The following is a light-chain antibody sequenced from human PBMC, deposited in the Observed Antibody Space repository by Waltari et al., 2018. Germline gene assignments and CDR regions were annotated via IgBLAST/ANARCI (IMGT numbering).Light chain of an antibody. CDR3: QQCSTLPYT. V-gene: IGKV1-33*01. Sequence: QTSPSLFSLSASVRVRITFTCQATRDIDIYLKWYQHTPGKAPKLLFYDADTQQRGVPSKFRESGSGTHFSFTSNNLPPDDFATYYCQQCSTLPYTCGGGT. CDR1: RDIDIY. J-gene: IGKJ2*01. CDR2: DAD.